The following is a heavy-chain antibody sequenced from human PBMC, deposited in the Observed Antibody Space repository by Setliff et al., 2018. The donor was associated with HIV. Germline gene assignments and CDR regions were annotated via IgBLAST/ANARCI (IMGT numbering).Heavy chain of an antibody. CDR3: ARGRGLGGPGAYMDV. D-gene: IGHD2-8*02. V-gene: IGHV3-23*01. CDR2: VGVGGYDT. CDR1: GFAFSTFD. Sequence: PGGSLRLSCAAYGFAFSTFDMNWVRQAQGKGPEWVAAVGVGGYDTFYTDSVKGRFTISRDNSKNTLYLQMNSQRAEDTAVYYCARGRGLGGPGAYMDVWGRGTTVTVSS. J-gene: IGHJ6*03.